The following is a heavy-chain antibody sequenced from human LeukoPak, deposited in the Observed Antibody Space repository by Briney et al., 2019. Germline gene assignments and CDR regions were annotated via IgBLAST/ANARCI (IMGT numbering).Heavy chain of an antibody. D-gene: IGHD2-15*01. CDR3: APSPCSGDSCYRFDF. CDR1: GGSFSGYY. CDR2: INHSGST. Sequence: SETLSLTCAVYGGSFSGYYWSWIRQPPGKGLEWIGEINHSGSTKYNPSLKSRVTISVDKSKNQFSLKLSSVTAADTAVYYCAPSPCSGDSCYRFDFWGQGTQVTVSS. V-gene: IGHV4-34*01. J-gene: IGHJ4*02.